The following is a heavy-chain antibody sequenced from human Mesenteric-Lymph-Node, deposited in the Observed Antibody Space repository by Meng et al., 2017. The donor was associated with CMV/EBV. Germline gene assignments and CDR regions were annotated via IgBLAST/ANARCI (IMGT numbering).Heavy chain of an antibody. CDR1: GGSISSSSYY. J-gene: IGHJ5*02. V-gene: IGHV4-39*01. CDR2: IYYSGST. Sequence: QLQLQESGPGLVKTAETLSVTCTVSGGSISSSSYYWGWIRQPPGKGLELIGSIYYSGSTYYNPSLKGRVPISVDTSKNQFSLKLSSVTAANTAVYYCARPHYYGSGSSPWFDPWGQGTLVTVSS. D-gene: IGHD3-10*01. CDR3: ARPHYYGSGSSPWFDP.